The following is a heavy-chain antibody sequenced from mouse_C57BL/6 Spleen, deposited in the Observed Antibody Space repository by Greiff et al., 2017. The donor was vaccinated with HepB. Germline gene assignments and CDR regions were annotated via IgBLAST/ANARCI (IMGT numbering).Heavy chain of an antibody. CDR3: ASLNYYGRYFDV. V-gene: IGHV7-3*01. CDR2: IRNKANGYTT. Sequence: EVKLVESGGGLVQPGGSLSLSCAASGFTFTDYYMSWVRQPPGKALEWLGFIRNKANGYTTEYSASVKGRFTISRDNSQSILYLQMNALRAEDSATYYCASLNYYGRYFDVWGTGTTVTVSS. J-gene: IGHJ1*03. D-gene: IGHD1-1*01. CDR1: GFTFTDYY.